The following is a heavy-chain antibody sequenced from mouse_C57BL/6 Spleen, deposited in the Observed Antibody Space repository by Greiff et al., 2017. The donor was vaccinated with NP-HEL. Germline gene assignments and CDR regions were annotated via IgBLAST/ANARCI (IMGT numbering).Heavy chain of an antibody. Sequence: QVQLQQPGAELVMPGASVKLSCKASGYTFTSYWMHWVKQRPGQGLEWIGEIDPSDSYTNYNQKFKGKSTLTVDKSSSTAYMQLSSLTSEDSAVYYCARAPIYDGYYVGYFDVWGTGTTVTVSS. J-gene: IGHJ1*03. CDR3: ARAPIYDGYYVGYFDV. CDR2: IDPSDSYT. CDR1: GYTFTSYW. V-gene: IGHV1-69*01. D-gene: IGHD2-3*01.